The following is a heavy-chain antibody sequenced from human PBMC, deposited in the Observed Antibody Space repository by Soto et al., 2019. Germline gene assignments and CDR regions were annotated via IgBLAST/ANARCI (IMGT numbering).Heavy chain of an antibody. CDR2: IYPGDSDT. J-gene: IGHJ6*02. V-gene: IGHV5-51*01. CDR1: GYTFTNYW. CDR3: AASIFYYGMGV. Sequence: PGASLKISCKGSGYTFTNYWIGWVRQMPGKGPEWMGIIYPGDSDTKYNPSFQGQVTISADKSITTTYLQWSSLKASDTAIYYCAASIFYYGMGVWGQGTTVTVSS.